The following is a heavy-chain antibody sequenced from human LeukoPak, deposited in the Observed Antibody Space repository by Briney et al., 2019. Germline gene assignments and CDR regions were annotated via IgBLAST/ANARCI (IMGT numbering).Heavy chain of an antibody. CDR3: ATEGLGSGRWFGY. J-gene: IGHJ4*02. Sequence: SETLSLTCAVSGGSISSYCWTWIRQRAGKGLEWIGRVYTNGNTDYISSLKSRVTMSVDTSNNQVSLNLNSVTAADTAVYYCATEGLGSGRWFGYWGQGTLVTVSS. CDR2: VYTNGNT. CDR1: GGSISSYC. V-gene: IGHV4-4*07. D-gene: IGHD6-25*01.